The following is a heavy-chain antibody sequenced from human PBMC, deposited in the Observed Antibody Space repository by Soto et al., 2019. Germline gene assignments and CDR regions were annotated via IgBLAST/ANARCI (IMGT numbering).Heavy chain of an antibody. V-gene: IGHV3-30*04. CDR2: ISYNGRNK. D-gene: IGHD1-7*01. Sequence: QVQLVESGGGVVQPGRSLRLSCAASGFTFSTYPMHWVRQAPGKGLEWVAHISYNGRNKYYADSMKGRFTISRDNSKNTLYLEMNSLRAEDTSVYYCAREDVTGTGSGLDYWGQGTLVTVSS. CDR1: GFTFSTYP. J-gene: IGHJ4*02. CDR3: AREDVTGTGSGLDY.